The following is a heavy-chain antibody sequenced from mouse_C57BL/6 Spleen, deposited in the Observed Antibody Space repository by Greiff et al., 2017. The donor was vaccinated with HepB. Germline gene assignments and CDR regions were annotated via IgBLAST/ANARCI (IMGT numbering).Heavy chain of an antibody. D-gene: IGHD1-1*01. CDR2: ISSGGSYT. CDR1: GFTFSSYG. CDR3: ARHGVFITTVVDYFDY. J-gene: IGHJ2*01. Sequence: EVKLVESGGDLVKPGGSLKLSCAASGFTFSSYGMSWVRQTPDKRLEWVATISSGGSYTYYPDSVKGRFTISRDNAKNTLYLQMSSLKSEDTAMYYCARHGVFITTVVDYFDYWGQGTTLTVSS. V-gene: IGHV5-6*01.